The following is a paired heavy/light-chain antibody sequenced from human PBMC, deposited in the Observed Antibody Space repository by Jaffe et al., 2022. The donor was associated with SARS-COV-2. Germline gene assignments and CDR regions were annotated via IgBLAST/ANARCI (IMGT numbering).Heavy chain of an antibody. J-gene: IGHJ4*02. Sequence: QLQLQESGPGLVKPSETLSLTCTVSGGSISSSSYYWGWIRQPPGKGLEWIGSIYYSGSTFYNESLKSRVTIFVDTSKNQFSLNLSSVTAADTAVFYCARHLTDGHFDYWGQGTLVTVSS. D-gene: IGHD3-9*01. CDR1: GGSISSSSYY. V-gene: IGHV4-39*01. CDR3: ARHLTDGHFDY. CDR2: IYYSGST.
Light chain of an antibody. CDR2: WAS. J-gene: IGKJ1*01. CDR3: QQYYSTPWT. V-gene: IGKV4-1*01. CDR1: QSVLYSSNNKNY. Sequence: DIVMTQSPDSLAVSLGERATINCKSSQSVLYSSNNKNYLAWYQQKPGQPPKLLIYWASTRESGVPDRFTGSGSGTDFTLTISSLQAEDVAVYYCQQYYSTPWTFGQGTKVEIK.